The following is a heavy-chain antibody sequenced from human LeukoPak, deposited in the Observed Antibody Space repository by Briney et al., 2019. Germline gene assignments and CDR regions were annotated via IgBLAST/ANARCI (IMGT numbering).Heavy chain of an antibody. Sequence: PGGSLRLSCTASGFIFGDYAMSWFRQAPGKGLEWVGCIRSKANGGTTEYAASVKGRFTISRDDSKSIAYMEVNSLKTEDTAVYYCTREEGGATNFWGQGTLVTVSS. CDR1: GFIFGDYA. D-gene: IGHD1-26*01. J-gene: IGHJ4*02. CDR2: IRSKANGGTT. V-gene: IGHV3-49*03. CDR3: TREEGGATNF.